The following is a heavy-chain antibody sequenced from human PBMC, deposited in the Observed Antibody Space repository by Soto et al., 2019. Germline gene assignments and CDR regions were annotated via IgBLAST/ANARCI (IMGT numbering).Heavy chain of an antibody. CDR1: GVSISSGDYY. D-gene: IGHD3-3*01. CDR3: ARSIFGGVTAGY. J-gene: IGHJ4*02. Sequence: ASETLSLTCTVSGVSISSGDYYWSWIRQPPGKGLEWIGYMYYSGSTHYNPSLKSRVTISVDTSKNQFSLKLSSVTAADTAVYYCARSIFGGVTAGYWGQGTLVTVSS. CDR2: MYYSGST. V-gene: IGHV4-30-4*01.